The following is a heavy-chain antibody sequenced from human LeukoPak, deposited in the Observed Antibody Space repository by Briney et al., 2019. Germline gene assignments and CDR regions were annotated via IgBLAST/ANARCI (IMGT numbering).Heavy chain of an antibody. CDR1: GFTVSSNY. D-gene: IGHD6-13*01. CDR2: IYSGGST. J-gene: IGHJ4*02. Sequence: GGSLRLSCAASGFTVSSNYMSWVRQAPGKGLEWVSVIYSGGSTYYADSVKGRFTISRDNSKNTLYLQMNSLRAEDTAVYYCAREGYSSSWSPGGHFDYWGQGTLVTVSS. V-gene: IGHV3-53*01. CDR3: AREGYSSSWSPGGHFDY.